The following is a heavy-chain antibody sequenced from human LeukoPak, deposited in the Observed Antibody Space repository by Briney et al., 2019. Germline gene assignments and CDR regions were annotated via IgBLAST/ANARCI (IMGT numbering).Heavy chain of an antibody. D-gene: IGHD3-3*01. CDR2: ISGYNGNT. V-gene: IGHV1-18*01. Sequence: ASXKVXCKASGDTFNRHGINWVRQAPGQGLEWMGWISGYNGNTNYERKVQGRVTLTRDASTSTAYMELRNLRSDDTAVYFCARANMVFGVDIEQNWFDLWGQGTRVIVSS. J-gene: IGHJ5*02. CDR1: GDTFNRHG. CDR3: ARANMVFGVDIEQNWFDL.